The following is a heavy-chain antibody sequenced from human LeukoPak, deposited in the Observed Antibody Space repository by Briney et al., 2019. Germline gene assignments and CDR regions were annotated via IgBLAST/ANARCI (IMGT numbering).Heavy chain of an antibody. Sequence: ASVKVSCKASGGTFSSYAISWVRQAPGQGLEWMGGIIPIFGTANYAQKFQGRVTITADESTSTAYMELSGLRSEDTAVYYCARGVVVIPRGNWFDPWGQGTLVTVSS. CDR1: GGTFSSYA. V-gene: IGHV1-69*13. CDR2: IIPIFGTA. J-gene: IGHJ5*02. D-gene: IGHD3-22*01. CDR3: ARGVVVIPRGNWFDP.